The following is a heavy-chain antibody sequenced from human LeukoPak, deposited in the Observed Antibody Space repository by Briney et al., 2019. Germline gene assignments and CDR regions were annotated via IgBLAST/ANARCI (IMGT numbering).Heavy chain of an antibody. CDR1: GYSFTSYW. V-gene: IGHV5-51*01. Sequence: GESLKISCKGSGYSFTSYWIGWVRQMPGKGLEWMGIIYPGDSDARYSPSFQGQVTISADKSISTAYLQWSSLKASDTAMYYCARFRYSGSPIDAFDIWGQGTMVTVSS. CDR3: ARFRYSGSPIDAFDI. J-gene: IGHJ3*02. CDR2: IYPGDSDA. D-gene: IGHD1-26*01.